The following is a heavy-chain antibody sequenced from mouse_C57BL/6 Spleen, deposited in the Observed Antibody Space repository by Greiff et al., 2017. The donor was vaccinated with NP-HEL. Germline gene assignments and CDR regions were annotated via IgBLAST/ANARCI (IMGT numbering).Heavy chain of an antibody. CDR1: GFTFTGYY. CDR2: IRNTANGYTT. D-gene: IGHD1-1*01. J-gene: IGHJ3*01. CDR3: ARLYYGSSYAWFAY. V-gene: IGHV7-3*01. Sequence: EVQRVESGGGLVQPGGSLSLSCAASGFTFTGYYMSWVRQPPGKALEWLGFIRNTANGYTTEYSVSVKGRVTISRDNSQSILYLQMNTLRAEDSATYYCARLYYGSSYAWFAYWGQGTLVTVSA.